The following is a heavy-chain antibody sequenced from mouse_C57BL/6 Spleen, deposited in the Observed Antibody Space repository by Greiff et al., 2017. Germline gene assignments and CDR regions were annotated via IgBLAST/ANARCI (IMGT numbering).Heavy chain of an antibody. CDR1: GFTFSDYG. V-gene: IGHV5-17*01. CDR3: ARPFITTVVGYFDY. Sequence: EVKLEESGGGLVKPGGSLKLSCAASGFTFSDYGMHWVRQAPEKGLEWVAYISSGSSTIYYADTVKGRFTISRDNAKNTLFLQMTSLRSEDTAMYYCARPFITTVVGYFDYWGQGTTLTVSS. CDR2: ISSGSSTI. D-gene: IGHD1-1*01. J-gene: IGHJ2*01.